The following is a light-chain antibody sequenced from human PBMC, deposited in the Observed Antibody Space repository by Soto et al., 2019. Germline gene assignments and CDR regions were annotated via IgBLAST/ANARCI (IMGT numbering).Light chain of an antibody. CDR1: ESISNN. Sequence: DIQMTQSPSSLSASVGDRVTITCRASESISNNLNWYQQKPGKAPTLLIYAASTLQSGVPSRFSGGGSGTDFTLTIGSLQPEDFTTYYCQQTYSTPRGAFGQGTKVEIK. CDR2: AAS. J-gene: IGKJ1*01. V-gene: IGKV1-39*01. CDR3: QQTYSTPRGA.